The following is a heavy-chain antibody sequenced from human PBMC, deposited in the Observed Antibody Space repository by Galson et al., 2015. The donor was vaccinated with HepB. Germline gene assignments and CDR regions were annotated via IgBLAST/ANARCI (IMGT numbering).Heavy chain of an antibody. D-gene: IGHD6-13*01. CDR1: EFTFSTYA. CDR2: ISYDGSNE. V-gene: IGHV3-30*04. J-gene: IGHJ2*01. CDR3: AASGYTTTWYFWYFDL. Sequence: SLRLSCAASEFTFSTYAMHWVRQAPGKGLEWVAVISYDGSNEYYADSVKGRFTISRDNSENTLYLQMNSLRAEDTAVYYCAASGYTTTWYFWYFDLWGRGTLVTVSS.